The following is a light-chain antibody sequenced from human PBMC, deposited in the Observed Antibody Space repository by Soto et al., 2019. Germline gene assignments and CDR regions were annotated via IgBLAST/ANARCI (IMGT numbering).Light chain of an antibody. CDR2: DAS. CDR3: QQYNNWPRT. V-gene: IGKV3-15*01. Sequence: EIVLTQSPATLSLSPGDRATLSCRASQSVSSSLAWYQQKPGQAPRLLIYDASTRATDIPARFSGSGSGTEFTLTINSLQSEDFAVYYCQQYNNWPRTFGQGTKVDIK. CDR1: QSVSSS. J-gene: IGKJ1*01.